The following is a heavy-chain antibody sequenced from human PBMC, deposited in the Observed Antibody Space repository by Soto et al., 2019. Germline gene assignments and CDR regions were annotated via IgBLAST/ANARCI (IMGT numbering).Heavy chain of an antibody. CDR1: GYNFTTSW. Sequence: GESLKISCNGSGYNFTTSWIGLVRQIPGKGLEGMGIIYPHDSGTRYSPSFKGQVTISADKSINTAYLQWTSLKASDTAIYYCARHDGGRFYYYYGMDIWGQGTAVTVSS. J-gene: IGHJ6*02. CDR2: IYPHDSGT. CDR3: ARHDGGRFYYYYGMDI. V-gene: IGHV5-51*01. D-gene: IGHD3-16*01.